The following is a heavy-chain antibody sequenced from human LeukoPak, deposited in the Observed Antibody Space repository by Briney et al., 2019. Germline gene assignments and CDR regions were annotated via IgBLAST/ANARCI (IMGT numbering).Heavy chain of an antibody. CDR3: AKGPLRGTAAAIDY. CDR2: ISYDGRNK. D-gene: IGHD2-2*01. J-gene: IGHJ4*02. V-gene: IGHV3-30*18. CDR1: GFTFNNYG. Sequence: GGSLRLSCAASGFTFNNYGMHWVRQAPGKGLEWVAVISYDGRNKHYPDSVKGRFTISIDISTDTLWLQMDSLRTEDTAVYYCAKGPLRGTAAAIDYWGQGTLFTVSS.